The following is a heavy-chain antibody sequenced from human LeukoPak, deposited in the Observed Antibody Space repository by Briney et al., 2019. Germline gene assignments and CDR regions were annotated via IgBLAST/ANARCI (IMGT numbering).Heavy chain of an antibody. Sequence: SETLSLTCTVSGDSIKSHFWTWIRQPPGKGLEYIGHISYSGGTSYNPSLKSRVTMSLDASKSQFSMGLNSVTAADTAVYYCERLTGGLFDYWGQGTLVTVSS. D-gene: IGHD3-9*01. J-gene: IGHJ4*02. CDR2: ISYSGGT. V-gene: IGHV4-59*11. CDR3: ERLTGGLFDY. CDR1: GDSIKSHF.